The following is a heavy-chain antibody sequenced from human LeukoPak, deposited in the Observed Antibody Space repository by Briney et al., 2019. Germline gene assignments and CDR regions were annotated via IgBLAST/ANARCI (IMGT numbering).Heavy chain of an antibody. D-gene: IGHD3-16*01. CDR2: IYTSGST. Sequence: SETLSLTCTVSGGSISSYYWSWIRQPAGKGLEWIGRIYTSGSTNYNPSLESRVTMSVDTSKNQFSLKLSSVTAADTAVYYCARGGSYYYYYYMDVWGKGTTVTISS. CDR3: ARGGSYYYYYYMDV. CDR1: GGSISSYY. V-gene: IGHV4-4*07. J-gene: IGHJ6*03.